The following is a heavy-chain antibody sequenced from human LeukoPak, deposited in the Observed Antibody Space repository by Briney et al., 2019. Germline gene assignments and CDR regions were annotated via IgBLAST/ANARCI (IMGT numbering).Heavy chain of an antibody. CDR2: ISSSGSTM. CDR3: AKPRYGDFLNYFDY. D-gene: IGHD3-10*01. Sequence: SGGSLRLSCAASGFTFSDYYMSWIRQAPGKGLECVSYISSSGSTMYYADSVKGRFTISRDDAKNSLYLQMNSLRAEDTAVYYCAKPRYGDFLNYFDYWGQGTLVTVSS. V-gene: IGHV3-11*01. CDR1: GFTFSDYY. J-gene: IGHJ4*02.